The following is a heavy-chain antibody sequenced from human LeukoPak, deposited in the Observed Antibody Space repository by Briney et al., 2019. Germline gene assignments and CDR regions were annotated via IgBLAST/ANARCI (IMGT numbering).Heavy chain of an antibody. J-gene: IGHJ4*02. D-gene: IGHD2-21*02. CDR2: INPSGGST. V-gene: IGHV1-46*01. Sequence: ASVKVSCKASGYTFSSYDINWVRQAPGQGLEWMGIINPSGGSTSYAQKFQGRVTMTRDTSTSTVYMELSSLRSEDTAVYYCARGMVAAKVVTAIGYWGQGTLVTVSS. CDR3: ARGMVAAKVVTAIGY. CDR1: GYTFSSYD.